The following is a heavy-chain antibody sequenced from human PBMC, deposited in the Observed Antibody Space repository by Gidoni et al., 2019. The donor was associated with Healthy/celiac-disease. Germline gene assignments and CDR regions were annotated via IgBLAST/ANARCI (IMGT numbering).Heavy chain of an antibody. CDR3: ARGGMDYYDSSGYYHD. J-gene: IGHJ4*02. D-gene: IGHD3-22*01. V-gene: IGHV4-38-2*02. CDR1: GYSLSSGYY. CDR2: IYHSGST. Sequence: QVQLQESGPGLVKPSETLSLTCTVSGYSLSSGYYWGWIRQPPGKGLEWIGSIYHSGSTYYNPSLKSRVTISVDTSKNQFSLKLSSVTAADTAVYYCARGGMDYYDSSGYYHDWGQGTLVTVSS.